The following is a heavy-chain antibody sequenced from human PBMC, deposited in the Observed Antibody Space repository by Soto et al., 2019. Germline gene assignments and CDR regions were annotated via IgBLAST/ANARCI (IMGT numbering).Heavy chain of an antibody. CDR1: GYSFTTYG. J-gene: IGHJ6*02. CDR3: AREGVRPYYYYGMDV. CDR2: ISGYNGDT. V-gene: IGHV1-18*01. D-gene: IGHD2-21*01. Sequence: QVHLVQSGAEVKKPGASVKVSCKASGYSFTTYGISWVRQAPGQGLEWMGWISGYNGDTNYAQNFQARVTMTTDTSTSTVYMELRSLRSDDTAVYYCAREGVRPYYYYGMDVWGQGTTVTVSS.